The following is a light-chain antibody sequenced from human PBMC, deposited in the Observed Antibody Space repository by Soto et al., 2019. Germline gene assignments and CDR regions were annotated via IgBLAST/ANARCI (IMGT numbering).Light chain of an antibody. Sequence: DIQMTQSPSTLSASVGDTVTITCRASQSMSNWLAWYQQKPGQAPKLLLHNASTLESGVPSRFSGSGSGTEFTLTISSLQPDDFATFYCQQYDRFPYTFGQGTKLEIK. J-gene: IGKJ2*01. V-gene: IGKV1-5*03. CDR1: QSMSNW. CDR3: QQYDRFPYT. CDR2: NAS.